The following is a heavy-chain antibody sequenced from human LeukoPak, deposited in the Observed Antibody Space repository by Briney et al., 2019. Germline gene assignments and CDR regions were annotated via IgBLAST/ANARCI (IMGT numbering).Heavy chain of an antibody. J-gene: IGHJ4*02. Sequence: PSETLSLTCAVSGGSISSGGYSWSWIRQPPGKGLEWIGYINHSGSTNYNPSLKSRVTISVDTSKNQFSLKLSSVTAADTAVYYCARGPGIVGATFGRYFDYWGQGTLVTVSS. CDR3: ARGPGIVGATFGRYFDY. D-gene: IGHD1-26*01. V-gene: IGHV4-30-2*01. CDR1: GGSISSGGYS. CDR2: INHSGST.